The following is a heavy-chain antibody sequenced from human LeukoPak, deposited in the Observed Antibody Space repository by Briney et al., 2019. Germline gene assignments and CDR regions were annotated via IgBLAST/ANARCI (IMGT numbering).Heavy chain of an antibody. CDR2: ISYDGSNK. Sequence: SGGSLRLSCAASGFTFSSYAMHWVRQAPGKGLEWVAVISYDGSNKYYADSVKGRFTISRDNSKNTLYLQMNSLRAEDTAVYYCARGPTDYWGQGTLVTVSS. CDR1: GFTFSSYA. J-gene: IGHJ4*02. V-gene: IGHV3-30-3*01. CDR3: ARGPTDY.